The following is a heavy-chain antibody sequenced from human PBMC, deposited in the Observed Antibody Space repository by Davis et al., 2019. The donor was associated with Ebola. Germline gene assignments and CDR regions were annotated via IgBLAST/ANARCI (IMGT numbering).Heavy chain of an antibody. V-gene: IGHV3-20*04. CDR1: GFTFDDYA. Sequence: GESLKISCTASGFTFDDYAMTWVRQAPGKGLEWVSGINWNGGSTGYADSVKGRFTISRDNAKNSLYLQMNSLRDEDTAVYYCARDNDSSGWLLGYFDYWGQGTLVTVSS. CDR3: ARDNDSSGWLLGYFDY. CDR2: INWNGGST. J-gene: IGHJ4*02. D-gene: IGHD6-19*01.